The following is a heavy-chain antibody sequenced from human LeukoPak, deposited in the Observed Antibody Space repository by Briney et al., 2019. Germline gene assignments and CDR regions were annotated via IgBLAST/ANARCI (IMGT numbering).Heavy chain of an antibody. D-gene: IGHD6-13*01. Sequence: GGSLRLSCAASGFTFSSYAMSWVRQAPGKGLEWVSAISGSGGSTYYADSVKGRFTISRDNSKNTLYLQMNSLRAEDTAVYYCAKGGSSWHDLYGMDVWGQGTTVTVSS. V-gene: IGHV3-23*01. CDR2: ISGSGGST. CDR1: GFTFSSYA. CDR3: AKGGSSWHDLYGMDV. J-gene: IGHJ6*02.